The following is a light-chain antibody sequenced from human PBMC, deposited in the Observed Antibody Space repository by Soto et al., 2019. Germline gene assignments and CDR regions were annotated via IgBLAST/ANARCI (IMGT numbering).Light chain of an antibody. V-gene: IGLV2-14*01. Sequence: ALAQPASVSGSPGQSITISCSGTRSDIGSYNYVAWYQQFPGKTPKILIYGVSNRPSGVSSRFSGSKSGNTASLTISGLQAEDEADYYCISYTGSSTSYVFGSGTKVTVL. CDR2: GVS. J-gene: IGLJ1*01. CDR3: ISYTGSSTSYV. CDR1: RSDIGSYNY.